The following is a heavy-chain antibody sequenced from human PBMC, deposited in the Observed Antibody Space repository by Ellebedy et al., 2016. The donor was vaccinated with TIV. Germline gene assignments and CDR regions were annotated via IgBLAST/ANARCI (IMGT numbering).Heavy chain of an antibody. CDR3: AKDRTPGDGYWVFDN. Sequence: PGGSLRLSCAASGFTFSSYAMSWVRQAPGKGLEWVSGFSDSTYYADSVKGRFTISRDNSKNTLYLQMNSLRAEDTAVYFCAKDRTPGDGYWVFDNWGQGTLVSVSS. V-gene: IGHV3-23*01. D-gene: IGHD5-18*01. CDR2: FSDST. CDR1: GFTFSSYA. J-gene: IGHJ4*02.